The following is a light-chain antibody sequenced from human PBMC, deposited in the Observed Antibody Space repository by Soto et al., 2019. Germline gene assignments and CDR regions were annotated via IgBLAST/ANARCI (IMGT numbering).Light chain of an antibody. CDR2: KVS. CDR1: QNLLYSDGNTY. CDR3: MQGAHWPPT. V-gene: IGKV2-30*01. Sequence: DVVITQSLLSLPVTLGQPASISCRSSQNLLYSDGNTYLNWFQQRPGQSPRRLIYKVSNRDSGVPDRFSGSGSGADFTLKISRVEAEDVGVYYCMQGAHWPPTFGQGTKVDIK. J-gene: IGKJ1*01.